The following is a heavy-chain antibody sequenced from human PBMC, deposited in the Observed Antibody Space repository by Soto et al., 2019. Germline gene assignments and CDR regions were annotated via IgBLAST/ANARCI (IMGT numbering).Heavy chain of an antibody. Sequence: GGSLRLSCAASGFTFSSYAMSWVRQAPGKGLEWVSEISGSGGSTDYADSVKGRFTISRDNSKNTLYLQMNSLRAEDTAVYYCAKDRYNWNGVANWFDPWGQGTLVTVSS. CDR2: ISGSGGST. CDR1: GFTFSSYA. D-gene: IGHD1-20*01. CDR3: AKDRYNWNGVANWFDP. V-gene: IGHV3-23*01. J-gene: IGHJ5*02.